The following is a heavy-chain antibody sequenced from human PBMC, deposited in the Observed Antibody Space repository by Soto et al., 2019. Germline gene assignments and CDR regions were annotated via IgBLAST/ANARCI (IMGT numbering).Heavy chain of an antibody. CDR2: TYYKSKWNN. J-gene: IGHJ6*02. D-gene: IGHD3-10*01. Sequence: PSQTLSLTCVISGDSVSSNSAGWNLIRQSPSRGLEWLGRTYYKSKWNNDYALSVKSRITINPDTSKNQFSLHLYSVTPEDTAVYYCTGITWFRGMDVWGQGTPVTVYS. CDR1: GDSVSSNSAG. V-gene: IGHV6-1*01. CDR3: TGITWFRGMDV.